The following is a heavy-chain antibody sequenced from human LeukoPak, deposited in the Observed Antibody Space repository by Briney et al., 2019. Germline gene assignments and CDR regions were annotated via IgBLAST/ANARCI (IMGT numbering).Heavy chain of an antibody. CDR1: GYSFTNYW. Sequence: GESLKISCKGSGYSFTNYWIGWVRQLPGKGLEWMGIIYPGDSDTRYSPSFQGQVTISADKSVSTAYLQWSSLKASDTAMYYCARTYNWNDFHAFDIWGQGTMVTVSS. V-gene: IGHV5-51*01. CDR3: ARTYNWNDFHAFDI. D-gene: IGHD1-20*01. CDR2: IYPGDSDT. J-gene: IGHJ3*02.